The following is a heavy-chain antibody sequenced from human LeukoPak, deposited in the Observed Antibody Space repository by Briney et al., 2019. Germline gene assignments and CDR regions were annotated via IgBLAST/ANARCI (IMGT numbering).Heavy chain of an antibody. CDR3: ARDQLGWADY. D-gene: IGHD7-27*01. V-gene: IGHV4-59*01. J-gene: IGHJ4*02. CDR2: IYYSGST. Sequence: SETLSLTCTVSGGSISSYYWSWVRQPPGKGLEWIGYIYYSGSTNYNPSLKSRVTISVDTSKNHFSLKLSPVTAADTAVYYCARDQLGWADYWGQGTQVTVSS. CDR1: GGSISSYY.